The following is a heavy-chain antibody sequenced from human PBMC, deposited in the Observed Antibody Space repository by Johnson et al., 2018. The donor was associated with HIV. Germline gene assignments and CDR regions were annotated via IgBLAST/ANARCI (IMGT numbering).Heavy chain of an antibody. CDR3: ARVVEYGRAHNDAFDI. CDR2: INWNGGRT. V-gene: IGHV3-20*04. D-gene: IGHD1-26*01. Sequence: VQLVESGGGLVQPGGSLRLSCAASGFTFSHYDMHWVRQVTGKGLEWVSGINWNGGRTGYVDSVKGRFTLSRDNAKNSLYLKMNSLRVEDTSLYYCARVVEYGRAHNDAFDIWGQGTMVTVSS. CDR1: GFTFSHYD. J-gene: IGHJ3*02.